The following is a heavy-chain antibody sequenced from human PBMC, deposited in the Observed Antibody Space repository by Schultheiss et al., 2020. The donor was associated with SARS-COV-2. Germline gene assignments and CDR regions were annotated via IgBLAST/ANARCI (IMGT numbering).Heavy chain of an antibody. D-gene: IGHD6-13*01. V-gene: IGHV3-23*01. CDR2: ISGSGGST. J-gene: IGHJ4*02. Sequence: GESLKISCAASGFTFSSYAMSWVRQAPGKGPEWVSAISGSGGSTYYADSVKGRFTISRDNSKNTLYLQMNSLRAEDTAVYYCASFSSWQGIGYWGQGTLVTVSS. CDR3: ASFSSWQGIGY. CDR1: GFTFSSYA.